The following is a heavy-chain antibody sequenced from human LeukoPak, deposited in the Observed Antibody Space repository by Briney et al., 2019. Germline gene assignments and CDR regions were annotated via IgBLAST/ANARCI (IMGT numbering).Heavy chain of an antibody. J-gene: IGHJ4*02. CDR3: AVWGGNSGDY. D-gene: IGHD4-23*01. CDR1: GFTFTAYH. V-gene: IGHV1-2*02. Sequence: ASVKVSCKASGFTFTAYHMHWVRQAPGQGLEWMGWINPNSGGTNYAQKFQGRVTMTRDTSISTAYMELSGLRSDDPAVYYCAVWGGNSGDYWGQGTLVTVSS. CDR2: INPNSGGT.